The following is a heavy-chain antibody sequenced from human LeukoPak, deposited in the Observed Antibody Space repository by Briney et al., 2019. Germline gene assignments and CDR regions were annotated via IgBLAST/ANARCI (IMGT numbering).Heavy chain of an antibody. V-gene: IGHV4-39*01. CDR3: AKHGTRPFFDSSGYYSERLPFDY. CDR2: IYYSGTT. CDR1: GGSISSSRYN. D-gene: IGHD3-22*01. Sequence: SETLSLTCTGTGGSISSSRYNWGWIRQPPGKGLEWIGSIYYSGTTYYNPSLKSRASISVDTSKNQFSLKLSTVTAADTAVYNCAKHGTRPFFDSSGYYSERLPFDYLGQGTLVTVSS. J-gene: IGHJ4*02.